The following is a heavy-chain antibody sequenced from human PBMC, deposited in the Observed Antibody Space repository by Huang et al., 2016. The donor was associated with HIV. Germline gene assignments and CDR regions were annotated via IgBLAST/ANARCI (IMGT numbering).Heavy chain of an antibody. J-gene: IGHJ6*03. D-gene: IGHD3-10*01. Sequence: QLLLQESGPGLVKPSEALALTCAVSGGSIRSSDYHWGWIRQPPGKGLEWIGSIYYKGRTNDSPSLKSRVTIAVDTSKNRFFLNLTSMTAADTAVYYCARHREGPVAYYSGWGSHLNYMDVWGRGRTVVVSS. V-gene: IGHV4-39*01. CDR3: ARHREGPVAYYSGWGSHLNYMDV. CDR2: IYYKGRT. CDR1: GGSIRSSDYH.